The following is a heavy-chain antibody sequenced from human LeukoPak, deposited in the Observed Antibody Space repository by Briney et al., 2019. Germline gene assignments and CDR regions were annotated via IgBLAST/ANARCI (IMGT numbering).Heavy chain of an antibody. D-gene: IGHD2-2*01. J-gene: IGHJ5*02. CDR3: ATKVVPAAIPQGQLWFDP. CDR1: DVSFTNYY. Sequence: SETLSLTCAVSDVSFTNYYWTWIRQSPGKGLEWLGEISHTGNTHYNPSLKSRVTISVDTSKNQFSLKLSSVTAADTAVYYCATKVVPAAIPQGQLWFDPWGQGTLVTVSS. CDR2: ISHTGNT. V-gene: IGHV4-34*01.